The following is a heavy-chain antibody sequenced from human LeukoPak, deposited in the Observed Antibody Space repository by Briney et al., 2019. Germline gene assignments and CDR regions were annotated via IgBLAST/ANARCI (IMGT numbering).Heavy chain of an antibody. CDR2: IYHSGST. CDR3: ARKRGSGSYNYFDY. D-gene: IGHD3-10*01. V-gene: IGHV4-30-2*01. CDR1: GGSISSGGYS. Sequence: PSQTLSLTCAVSGGSISSGGYSWSWIRQPPGKGLEWIGYIYHSGSTYYNPSLKSRVTISVDRSKNQFSLKLSSVTAADTAVYYCARKRGSGSYNYFDYWGQGTLVTVSS. J-gene: IGHJ4*02.